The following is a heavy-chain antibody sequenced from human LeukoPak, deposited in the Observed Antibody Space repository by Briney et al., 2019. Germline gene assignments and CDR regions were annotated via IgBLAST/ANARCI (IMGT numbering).Heavy chain of an antibody. CDR3: ARDQAWELYFDY. D-gene: IGHD1-26*01. J-gene: IGHJ4*02. CDR2: IIPLFGTA. CDR1: GGTFSSYA. Sequence: ASVKVSCKASGGTFSSYAISWVRQAPGQGLERLGGIIPLFGTANYAQKFQGRVTMTTDTSTSTAYMELRSLRSDDTAVYYCARDQAWELYFDYWGQGTLVTVSS. V-gene: IGHV1-69*05.